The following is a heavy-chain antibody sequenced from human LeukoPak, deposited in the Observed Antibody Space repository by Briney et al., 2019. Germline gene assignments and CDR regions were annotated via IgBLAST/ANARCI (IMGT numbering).Heavy chain of an antibody. V-gene: IGHV1-46*01. CDR3: ARDGRRDSSGYAFDI. Sequence: ASVKVSCKASGYTFTSYYMHWVRQAPGQGLEWMGIINPSGGSTSYAQKFQGRVTMTRDTSTSTVYMELSSLRSEDTAVYYCARDGRRDSSGYAFDIWGQGTMVTVSS. J-gene: IGHJ3*02. D-gene: IGHD3-22*01. CDR2: INPSGGST. CDR1: GYTFTSYY.